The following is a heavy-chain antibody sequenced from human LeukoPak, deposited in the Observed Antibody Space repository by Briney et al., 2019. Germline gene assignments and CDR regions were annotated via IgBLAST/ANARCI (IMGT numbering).Heavy chain of an antibody. CDR3: ARDSFYSSGRSYYYYYMDV. V-gene: IGHV3-33*08. CDR1: GFIFSSYP. CDR2: IGFDGVNK. J-gene: IGHJ6*03. Sequence: GGSLRLSCTASGFIFSSYPMHWVRQAPGKGLEWVPVIGFDGVNKFYTESVKGRFTISRDNSKNTLYLQMNSLRAEDTAVYYCARDSFYSSGRSYYYYYMDVWGKGTTVTVSS. D-gene: IGHD6-19*01.